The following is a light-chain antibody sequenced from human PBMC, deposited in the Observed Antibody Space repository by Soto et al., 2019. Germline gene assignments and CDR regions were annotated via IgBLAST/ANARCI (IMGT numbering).Light chain of an antibody. CDR1: QSVSSY. V-gene: IGKV3-11*01. CDR2: DAS. Sequence: EIVLTQSPATLSLSPGERATLSCRASQSVSSYLAWYQQKPGQAPRLLIYDASNRATGIPARFSGSGSGTDFTLTISSLEPDDFAVYYCQQRSNRPPYTFGQGTKLEIQ. J-gene: IGKJ2*01. CDR3: QQRSNRPPYT.